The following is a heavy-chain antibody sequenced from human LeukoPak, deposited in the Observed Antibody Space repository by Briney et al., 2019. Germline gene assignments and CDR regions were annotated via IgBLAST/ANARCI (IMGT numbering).Heavy chain of an antibody. J-gene: IGHJ3*02. CDR3: ARDLGITGTHAFDI. D-gene: IGHD1/OR15-1a*01. CDR2: IYYSGST. V-gene: IGHV4-59*01. CDR1: GGSISSYY. Sequence: SETLSLTCTVSGGSISSYYWSWLRQPPGKGLEWLGYIYYSGSTNYNPSLKSRVTISVDTSKNQFSLKLSSVTAADTAVYYCARDLGITGTHAFDIWGQGTMVTVSS.